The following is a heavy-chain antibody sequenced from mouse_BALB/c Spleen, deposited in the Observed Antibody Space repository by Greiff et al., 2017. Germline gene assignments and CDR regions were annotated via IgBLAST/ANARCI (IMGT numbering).Heavy chain of an antibody. J-gene: IGHJ4*01. D-gene: IGHD2-14*01. CDR3: ARDRGYRYDMMDY. CDR2: IWGDGST. Sequence: QVQLKESGPGLVAPSQSLSITCTVSGFSLTGYGVNWVRQPPGKGLEWLGMIWGDGSTDYNSALKSRLSISKDNSKSQVFLKMNSLQTDDTARYYCARDRGYRYDMMDYWGQGTSVTVSS. CDR1: GFSLTGYG. V-gene: IGHV2-6-7*01.